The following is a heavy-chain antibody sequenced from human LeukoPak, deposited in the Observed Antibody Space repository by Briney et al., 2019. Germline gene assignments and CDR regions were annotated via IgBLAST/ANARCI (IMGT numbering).Heavy chain of an antibody. D-gene: IGHD6-13*01. J-gene: IGHJ4*02. CDR3: ARGRVIAAAGTTRGDY. CDR2: INHSGST. CDR1: GGSFSGYY. V-gene: IGHV4-34*01. Sequence: SATLSLTCAVYGGSFSGYYWSWIRQPPGKGLEWIGEINHSGSTNYNPSLKSRVTISVDTSKNQFSLKLSSVTAADTAVYYCARGRVIAAAGTTRGDYWGQGTLVTVSS.